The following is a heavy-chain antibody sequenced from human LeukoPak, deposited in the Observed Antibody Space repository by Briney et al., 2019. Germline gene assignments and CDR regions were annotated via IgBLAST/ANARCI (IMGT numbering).Heavy chain of an antibody. V-gene: IGHV4-59*01. CDR1: GGSISSYY. CDR2: IYYSGST. CDR3: ARDAVGYCSGGSCYSPYYGMDV. D-gene: IGHD2-15*01. J-gene: IGHJ6*02. Sequence: MSSETLSLTCTVSGGSISSYYWSWIRQPPGKGLEWIGYIYYSGSTNYNPSLKSRVTISVDTSKNQFSLKLSSVTAADTAVYYCARDAVGYCSGGSCYSPYYGMDVWGQGTTVTVSS.